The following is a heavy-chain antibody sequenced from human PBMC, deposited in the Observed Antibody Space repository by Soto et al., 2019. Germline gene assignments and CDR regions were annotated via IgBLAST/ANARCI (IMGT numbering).Heavy chain of an antibody. Sequence: QVHLVESGGGVVQPGKSLRLSCVASGFTFSSYAMHWVRQAPGRGLEWVAVIWYDGSNKYYADSVKGRLTISRDNSKNTLYLQMNSLRAEDTAVYYCAKQAVVAAVDIWGQGTMVTVSS. J-gene: IGHJ3*02. D-gene: IGHD2-2*01. CDR3: AKQAVVAAVDI. V-gene: IGHV3-30*18. CDR1: GFTFSSYA. CDR2: IWYDGSNK.